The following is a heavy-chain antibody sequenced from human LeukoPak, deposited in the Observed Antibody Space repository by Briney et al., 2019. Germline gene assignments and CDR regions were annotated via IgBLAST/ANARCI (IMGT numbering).Heavy chain of an antibody. J-gene: IGHJ4*02. CDR3: ARTDLTGFDY. CDR1: VGSISSYY. D-gene: IGHD4/OR15-4a*01. Sequence: SETLSLTCTVSVGSISSYYWSWIRQPPGKGLEWVGYIYYSGSTNYNPSLKSRVTISVDTSKNQFSLKLSCVTAADTAVYYCARTDLTGFDYWGQGTLVTVSS. CDR2: IYYSGST. V-gene: IGHV4-59*01.